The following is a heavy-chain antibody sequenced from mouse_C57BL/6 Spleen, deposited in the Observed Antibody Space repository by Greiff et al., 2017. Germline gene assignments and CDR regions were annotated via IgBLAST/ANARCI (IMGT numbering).Heavy chain of an antibody. D-gene: IGHD1-1*01. J-gene: IGHJ4*01. CDR1: GFSLTSYG. Sequence: QVQLQQSGPGLVAPSQSLSITCTVSGFSLTSYGVSWVRQPPGKGLEWLGVIWGDGSTNYHSALISRLSISKDNSKSQVFLKLNSLQTDDTATYYCAKSGGDYYGSSYDYAMDYWGQGTSVTVSS. CDR2: IWGDGST. CDR3: AKSGGDYYGSSYDYAMDY. V-gene: IGHV2-3*01.